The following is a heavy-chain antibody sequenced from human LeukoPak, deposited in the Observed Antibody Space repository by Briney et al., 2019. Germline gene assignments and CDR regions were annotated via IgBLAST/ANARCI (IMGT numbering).Heavy chain of an antibody. J-gene: IGHJ5*02. D-gene: IGHD2-2*01. CDR3: ASLGCSTSCSRQFDP. V-gene: IGHV1-69*05. CDR2: IIPIFGTA. CDR1: GGTFSSYA. Sequence: ASVKVSCKASGGTFSSYAVSWVRQAPGQGLEWMGGIIPIFGTANYAQKFQGRVTITTGESTSTAYMELSSLRSEDTAVYYCASLGCSTSCSRQFDPWGQGTLVTVSS.